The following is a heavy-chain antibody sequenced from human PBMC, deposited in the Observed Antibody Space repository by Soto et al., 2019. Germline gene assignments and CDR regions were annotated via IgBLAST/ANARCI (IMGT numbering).Heavy chain of an antibody. CDR3: ARGDELDYYGMDV. V-gene: IGHV1-3*05. Sequence: QVQLVQSGAEEKKPGASVKVSCKASGYTFTSYAMHWVRQAPGQRLEWMGWINAGNGNTKYSQKFQGRVTITRDTSASTAYMELSSLRSEDTAVYDCARGDELDYYGMDVWGQGTSVTVSS. CDR1: GYTFTSYA. CDR2: INAGNGNT. D-gene: IGHD1-7*01. J-gene: IGHJ6*02.